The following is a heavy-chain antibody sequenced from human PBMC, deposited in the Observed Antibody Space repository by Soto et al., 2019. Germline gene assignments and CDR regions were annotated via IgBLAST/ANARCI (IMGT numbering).Heavy chain of an antibody. CDR3: ASTRRDGYNNYYYYYGMDV. Sequence: PGESLKISCKGSGYNFATYWIGWVRQMPGKGLEWMGIIFPADSDTKYSPSFQGRFTISRDNAKNSLYLQMNSLRAEDTAVYYCASTRRDGYNNYYYYYGMDVWGQGTTVTVSS. V-gene: IGHV5-51*01. CDR1: GYNFATYW. D-gene: IGHD5-12*01. CDR2: IFPADSDT. J-gene: IGHJ6*02.